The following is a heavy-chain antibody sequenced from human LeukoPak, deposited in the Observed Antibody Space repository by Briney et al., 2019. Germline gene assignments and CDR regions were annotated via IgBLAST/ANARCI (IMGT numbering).Heavy chain of an antibody. D-gene: IGHD3-3*01. CDR3: ARGPYDFWSGYYRPFDY. CDR2: IYTSGST. CDR1: GGSISSGSYY. Sequence: PSETLSLTCTVSGGSISSGSYYWSWIRQPAGKGLEWIGRIYTSGSTNYNPSLKSRVTTSVDTSKNQFSLKLSSVTAADTAVYYCARGPYDFWSGYYRPFDYWGQGTLVTVSS. V-gene: IGHV4-61*02. J-gene: IGHJ4*02.